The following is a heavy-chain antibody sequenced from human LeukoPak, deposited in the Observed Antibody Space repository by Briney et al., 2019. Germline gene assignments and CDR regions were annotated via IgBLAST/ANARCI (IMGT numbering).Heavy chain of an antibody. CDR3: ATGHLIRGVVYDAFDV. CDR1: GFTFNSYD. Sequence: PGGSLSLSCEASGFTFNSYDMHWVRQAPGEGLEWVTLIRYDGSNKYYADSVKGRFTISRDNSKNTLYLQMNRLRPDDTALYYCATGHLIRGVVYDAFDVWGQGTMVTVS. CDR2: IRYDGSNK. D-gene: IGHD3-10*01. J-gene: IGHJ3*01. V-gene: IGHV3-30*02.